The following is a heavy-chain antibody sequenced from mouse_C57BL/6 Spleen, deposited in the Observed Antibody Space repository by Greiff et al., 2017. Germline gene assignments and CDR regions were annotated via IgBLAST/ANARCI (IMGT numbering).Heavy chain of an antibody. Sequence: QVQLQQSGPELVKPGASVKISCKASGYAFSSSWMNWVKQRPGKGLEWIGRIYPGDGDTNYNGKFKGKATLTADKSSSTAYMQLSSLTSEDSAVYFCASGDYFGGWGQGTTLTVSS. V-gene: IGHV1-82*01. J-gene: IGHJ2*01. CDR3: ASGDYFGG. CDR1: GYAFSSSW. CDR2: IYPGDGDT.